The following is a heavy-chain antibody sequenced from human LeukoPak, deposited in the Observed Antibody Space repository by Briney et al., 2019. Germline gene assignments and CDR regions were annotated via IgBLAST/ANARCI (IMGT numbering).Heavy chain of an antibody. V-gene: IGHV3-11*04. Sequence: GGSLRLSCAASGFTVSSNYMSWVRQAPGKGLEWVSYIDSSGSTIYYADSVKGRFTISRDNAKNSLYLQMNSLRAEDTAVYYCARGDTKRPLYYYGMDVWGQGTTVTVSS. J-gene: IGHJ6*02. CDR1: GFTVSSNY. CDR2: IDSSGSTI. D-gene: IGHD2-8*01. CDR3: ARGDTKRPLYYYGMDV.